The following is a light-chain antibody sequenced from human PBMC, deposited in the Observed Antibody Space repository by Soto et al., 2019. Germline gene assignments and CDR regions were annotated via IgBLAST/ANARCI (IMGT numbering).Light chain of an antibody. CDR2: EVN. V-gene: IGLV2-8*01. Sequence: QSVLTQPPSASGSPGQSVTIPCTGTSSDVGGYNFVSWYQQHPGKAPKLMIYEVNKRPSGVPDRFSGSKSGNTASLTVSGLQAEDEADYYCSSYTTSGTWVFGGGTKLTVL. J-gene: IGLJ3*02. CDR1: SSDVGGYNF. CDR3: SSYTTSGTWV.